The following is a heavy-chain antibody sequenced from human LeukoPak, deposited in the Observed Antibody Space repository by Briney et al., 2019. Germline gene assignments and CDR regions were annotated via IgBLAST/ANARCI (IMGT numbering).Heavy chain of an antibody. CDR3: ARGPLLTPDI. J-gene: IGHJ3*02. CDR2: ISAYNGNT. V-gene: IGHV1-18*01. CDR1: GGTFSSYA. D-gene: IGHD2/OR15-2a*01. Sequence: GSSVKVSCKASGGTFSSYAISWVRQAPGQGLEWMGWISAYNGNTNYAQKLQGRVTMTTDTSTSTAYMELRSLRSDDTAVYYCARGPLLTPDIWGQGTMVTVSS.